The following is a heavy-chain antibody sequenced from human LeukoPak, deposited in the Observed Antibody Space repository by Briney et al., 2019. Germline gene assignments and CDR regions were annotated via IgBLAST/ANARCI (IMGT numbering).Heavy chain of an antibody. CDR1: GFTFSNYG. CDR3: AKDRGGYCSGGRCDYYYYYMDV. V-gene: IGHV3-30*02. CDR2: IWHDERDK. Sequence: GGSLRLSCAASGFTFSNYGMHWVRRAPGKGLEWVAFIWHDERDKYYAASVKGRFTISRDNSKKMLYLQMNSLRVEDTAVYYCAKDRGGYCSGGRCDYYYYYMDVWGKGTTVTVSS. D-gene: IGHD2-15*01. J-gene: IGHJ6*03.